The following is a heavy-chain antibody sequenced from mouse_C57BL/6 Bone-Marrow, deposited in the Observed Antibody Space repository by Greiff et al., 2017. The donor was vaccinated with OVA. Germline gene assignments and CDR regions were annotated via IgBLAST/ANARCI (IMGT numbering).Heavy chain of an antibody. CDR3: ARTYYYGSSYGFAY. J-gene: IGHJ3*01. Sequence: EVQLQESGGGLVKPGGSLKLSCAASGFTFSDYGMHWVRQAPEKGLEWVAYISSGSSTIYYADTVKGRFTISRDNAKNTLCLQMTSLRSEDTAMYYCARTYYYGSSYGFAYWGQGTQVTVSA. V-gene: IGHV5-17*01. CDR1: GFTFSDYG. D-gene: IGHD1-1*01. CDR2: ISSGSSTI.